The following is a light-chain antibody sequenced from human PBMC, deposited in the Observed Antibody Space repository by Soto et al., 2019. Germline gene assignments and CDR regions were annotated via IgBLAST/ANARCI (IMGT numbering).Light chain of an antibody. Sequence: QSALTQPASVSASPGQSITISCTGTSRDVGSYNLVSWYQQHPGKAPKLMIYEDIKRPSGVSNRFSGSKSGNTASLTISGLQAEDEADYYCFSYAGSSIFVVFGGGTKVTVL. CDR3: FSYAGSSIFVV. V-gene: IGLV2-23*02. CDR1: SRDVGSYNL. CDR2: EDI. J-gene: IGLJ3*02.